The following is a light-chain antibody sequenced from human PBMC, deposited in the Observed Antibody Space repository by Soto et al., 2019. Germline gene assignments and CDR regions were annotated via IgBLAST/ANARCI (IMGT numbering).Light chain of an antibody. J-gene: IGLJ1*01. CDR2: EVS. Sequence: QSVLTQPASVSGSPGQSITISCTGTSSDVGGNKYVSWYQHYPGKAPKLMICEVSNRPSGVSNRFSGSRSGNTASLTISGLQAEDEADYYCSAFTGTTYVFGTGTKLTVL. CDR1: SSDVGGNKY. CDR3: SAFTGTTYV. V-gene: IGLV2-14*01.